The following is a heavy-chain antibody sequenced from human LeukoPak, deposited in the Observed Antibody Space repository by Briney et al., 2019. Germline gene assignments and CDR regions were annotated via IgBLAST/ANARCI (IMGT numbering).Heavy chain of an antibody. V-gene: IGHV1-69*02. J-gene: IGHJ6*02. D-gene: IGHD6-13*01. CDR2: IIPILGIA. CDR1: GGTFSSYT. Sequence: GASVKVSCKASGGTFSSYTISWVRRAPGQRLEWMGRIIPILGIANYAQKFQGRVTITADRSTSTAYMELSSLRSEDTAVYYCARVGVGGSSSWYYYYYGMDVWGQGTTVTVSS. CDR3: ARVGVGGSSSWYYYYYGMDV.